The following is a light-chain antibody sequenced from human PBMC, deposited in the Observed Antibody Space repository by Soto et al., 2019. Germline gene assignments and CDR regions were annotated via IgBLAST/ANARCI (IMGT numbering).Light chain of an antibody. V-gene: IGKV1-8*01. CDR2: AAS. J-gene: IGKJ5*01. Sequence: AIQVTQFPSSLSASTGDRVTITFRASQGISSYLAWYQQKPGKAPKLLIYAASTLQSGVPSRFSGSGSGTDFTLTISCLQSEDFATYYCQQYYSYPPVFGQGTRLEIK. CDR1: QGISSY. CDR3: QQYYSYPPV.